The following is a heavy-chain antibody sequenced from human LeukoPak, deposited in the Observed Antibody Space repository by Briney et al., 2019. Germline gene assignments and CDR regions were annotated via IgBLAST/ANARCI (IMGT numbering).Heavy chain of an antibody. Sequence: GGSLRLSCAASGFTFDDYGMTCVRQTPGKGLEWVSGIKWNGGSTGYADSVKGRVTISRDNAKNSLYLQMNSLRAEDTAVYYCAREPTYTSSWFASCDYWGQGTPVTVSS. CDR2: IKWNGGST. CDR3: AREPTYTSSWFASCDY. J-gene: IGHJ4*02. D-gene: IGHD6-13*01. CDR1: GFTFDDYG. V-gene: IGHV3-20*04.